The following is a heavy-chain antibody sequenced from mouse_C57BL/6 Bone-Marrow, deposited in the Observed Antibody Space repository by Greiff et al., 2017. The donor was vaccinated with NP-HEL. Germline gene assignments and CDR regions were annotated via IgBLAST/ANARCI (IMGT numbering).Heavy chain of an antibody. CDR3: ARFGTYYSNAFFAY. V-gene: IGHV1-53*01. J-gene: IGHJ3*01. Sequence: QVQLQQSGTELVKPGASVKLSCKASGYTFTSYWMHWVKQRPGQGLEWIGNINPSNGGTNYNEKFKSKATLTVDKSSSTAYMQLSSLTSEDSAVYYCARFGTYYSNAFFAYWGQGTLVTVSA. CDR2: INPSNGGT. D-gene: IGHD2-5*01. CDR1: GYTFTSYW.